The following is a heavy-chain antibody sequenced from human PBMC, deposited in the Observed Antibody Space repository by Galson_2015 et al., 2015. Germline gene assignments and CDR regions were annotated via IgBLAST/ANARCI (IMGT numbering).Heavy chain of an antibody. Sequence: SLRLSCAASGFTFSNYDMTWVRQAPGKGLEWVSAISSSGRSTYYADSVKGRFTISRDNSKNTLYLQMNSLTDEDTAVYHCAKGRSSWGGCWFDPWRPGTLVTVSS. CDR2: ISSSGRST. CDR3: AKGRSSWGGCWFDP. CDR1: GFTFSNYD. D-gene: IGHD6-13*01. J-gene: IGHJ5*02. V-gene: IGHV3-23*01.